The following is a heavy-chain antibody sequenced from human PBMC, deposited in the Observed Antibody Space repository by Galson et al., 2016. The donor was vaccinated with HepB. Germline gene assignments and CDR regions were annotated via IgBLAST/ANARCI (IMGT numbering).Heavy chain of an antibody. J-gene: IGHJ4*02. CDR1: GFTFSDHY. V-gene: IGHV3-11*06. CDR2: ITRSSSFP. Sequence: SLRLSCAASGFTFSDHYMTWIRQAPGRGLEWISYITRSSSFPNYADSVKGRFTISRDNAKNSLYLQMNSLRVEDTAVCYCARGPYAEAFDYWGQGTLVTVSS. CDR3: ARGPYAEAFDY.